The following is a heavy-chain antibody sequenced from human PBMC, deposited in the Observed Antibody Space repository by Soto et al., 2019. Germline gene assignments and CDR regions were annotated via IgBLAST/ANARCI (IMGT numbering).Heavy chain of an antibody. D-gene: IGHD3-22*01. CDR2: IYYSGST. V-gene: IGHV4-30-4*01. CDR1: GGSISSGDYY. CDR3: AREANYDNWFDP. Sequence: QVQLQESGPGLVKPSQTLSLTCTVSGGSISSGDYYWSWIRQPPGKGLEWIGYIYYSGSTYYNPSLTMHVTLSVDTSKNQFSLKLSSVTAADTAVYYCAREANYDNWFDPWGQGTLVTVSS. J-gene: IGHJ5*02.